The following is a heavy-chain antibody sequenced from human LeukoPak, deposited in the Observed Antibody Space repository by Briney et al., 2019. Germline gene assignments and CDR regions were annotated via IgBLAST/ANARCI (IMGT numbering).Heavy chain of an antibody. V-gene: IGHV3-21*04. D-gene: IGHD3-3*01. Sequence: GGSLRLSCAASGFTFSNYNMNWVRQAPGKGLEWVPSISSSSSYIYYADSLKGRFTISRDNAKNSVYLQMNSLRAEDTAVYYCARDIGFLEWLLNYYYYYGMDVWGQGTTVTVSS. CDR3: ARDIGFLEWLLNYYYYYGMDV. CDR1: GFTFSNYN. J-gene: IGHJ6*02. CDR2: ISSSSSYI.